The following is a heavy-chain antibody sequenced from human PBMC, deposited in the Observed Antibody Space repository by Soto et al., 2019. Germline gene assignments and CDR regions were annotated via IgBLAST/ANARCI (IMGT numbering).Heavy chain of an antibody. CDR2: INPNGGVT. D-gene: IGHD5-12*01. CDR3: ARESGGATATLDYYYFYMDV. J-gene: IGHJ6*03. CDR1: GDSFNDYY. Sequence: QVQLVQSGAEVRKPGASVTVSCRPSGDSFNDYYIHWVRQAPGQGFEWMGWINPNGGVTKYAQKFQGWVIMTSDTSIRTVYMQLSRLRSDDTAVYYCARESGGATATLDYYYFYMDVWGTGTTVTVSS. V-gene: IGHV1-2*04.